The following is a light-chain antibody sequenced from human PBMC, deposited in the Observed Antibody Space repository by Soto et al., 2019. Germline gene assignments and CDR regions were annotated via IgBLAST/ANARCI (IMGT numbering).Light chain of an antibody. V-gene: IGLV2-11*01. Sequence: QSVLTQPRSVSGSPGQSVTISCTGTSSDVGAYNYVSWYQHHPGKAPKVMIYDVSERPSGVPDRFSGSKSDNKASLTISGLQAEDEADYYCCSYAGSSSWVFGGGTKLTVL. CDR1: SSDVGAYNY. J-gene: IGLJ3*02. CDR3: CSYAGSSSWV. CDR2: DVS.